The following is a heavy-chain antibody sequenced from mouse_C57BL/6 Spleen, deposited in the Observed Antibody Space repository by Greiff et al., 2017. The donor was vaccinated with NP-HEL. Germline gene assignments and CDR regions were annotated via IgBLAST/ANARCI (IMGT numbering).Heavy chain of an antibody. Sequence: ESGPGLVKPSQSLSLSCSVTGYSITSGYYWNWIRQFPGNKLEWMGYISYDGSNNYNPSLKNRISITRDTSKNQFFLKLNSVTTEDTATYYCASDYDGYYVWFAYWGQGTLVTVSA. CDR3: ASDYDGYYVWFAY. J-gene: IGHJ3*01. D-gene: IGHD2-3*01. CDR1: GYSITSGYY. V-gene: IGHV3-6*01. CDR2: ISYDGSN.